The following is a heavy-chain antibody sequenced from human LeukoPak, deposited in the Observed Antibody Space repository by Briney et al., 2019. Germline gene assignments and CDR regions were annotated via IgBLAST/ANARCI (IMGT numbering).Heavy chain of an antibody. J-gene: IGHJ4*02. CDR3: AKMRGSCSGGTCWCLDY. CDR1: GFSFSTYT. D-gene: IGHD2-15*01. CDR2: IQHDGSRT. V-gene: IGHV3-30-3*01. Sequence: PGRSLRLSCAASGFSFSTYTMNWVRQAPGKGLERVAGIQHDGSRTYYADSVKGRFTISRDNSKNTLFLQMDSLRVADTAVYYCAKMRGSCSGGTCWCLDYWGQGVLVTVSS.